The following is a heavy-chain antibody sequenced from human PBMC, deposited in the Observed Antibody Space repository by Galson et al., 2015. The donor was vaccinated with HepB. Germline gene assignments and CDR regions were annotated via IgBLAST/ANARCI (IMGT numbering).Heavy chain of an antibody. D-gene: IGHD3-22*01. CDR2: IKRQTDGVTT. CDR3: TTDSVTMILKVDYFDY. V-gene: IGHV3-15*07. J-gene: IGHJ4*01. Sequence: SLRLSCAASGFTFTNAWMNWVRQAPGKGLEWVGRIKRQTDGVTTHYAAPVKGRFTISRDDSKNTMYLQMNSLKSEDTAVYYCTTDSVTMILKVDYFDYWGHGTLVTVSS. CDR1: GFTFTNAW.